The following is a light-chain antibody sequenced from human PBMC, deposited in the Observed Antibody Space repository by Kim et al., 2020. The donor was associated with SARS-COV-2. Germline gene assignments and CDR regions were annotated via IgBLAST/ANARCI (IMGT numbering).Light chain of an antibody. J-gene: IGLJ1*01. CDR1: GLGDKY. V-gene: IGLV3-1*01. Sequence: SYELTQPPSVSVSPGQTATITCSGDGLGDKYVYWFQQRPGQSPVLVIYQDDKRPSRIPVRFSGSNSGNTATLTISGTQAVDEADYYCQTWDSNTGVFGPG. CDR3: QTWDSNTGV. CDR2: QDD.